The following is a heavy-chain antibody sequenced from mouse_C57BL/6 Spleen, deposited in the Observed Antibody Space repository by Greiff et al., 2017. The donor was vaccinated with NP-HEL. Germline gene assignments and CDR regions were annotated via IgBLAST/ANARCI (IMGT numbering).Heavy chain of an antibody. CDR2: IWSGGST. Sequence: VKVEESGPGLVQPSQSLSITCTVSGFSLTSYGVHWVRQSPGKGLEWLGVIWSGGSTDYNAAFISRLSISKDNSKSQVFFKMNSLQADDTAIYYCARNYYGSPEGFAYWGQGTLVTVSA. V-gene: IGHV2-2*01. J-gene: IGHJ3*01. CDR3: ARNYYGSPEGFAY. D-gene: IGHD1-1*01. CDR1: GFSLTSYG.